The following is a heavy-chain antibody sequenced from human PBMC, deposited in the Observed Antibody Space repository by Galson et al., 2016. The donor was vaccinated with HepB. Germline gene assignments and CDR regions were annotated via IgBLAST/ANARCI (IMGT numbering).Heavy chain of an antibody. Sequence: SLRLSCAASGFTFGDHYMTWIRQAPGKGLEWVSYISTTGSNTYYADSVKGRFTISRDNAKNSLYVQMNILRAEDTALYYCARGRGSNWRDAFDIWGQGTMVTVSS. D-gene: IGHD6-13*01. CDR1: GFTFGDHY. CDR3: ARGRGSNWRDAFDI. J-gene: IGHJ3*02. CDR2: ISTTGSNT. V-gene: IGHV3-11*01.